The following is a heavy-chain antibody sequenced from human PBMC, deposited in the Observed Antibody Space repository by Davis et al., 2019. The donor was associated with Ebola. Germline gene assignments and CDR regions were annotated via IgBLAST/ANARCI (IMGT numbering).Heavy chain of an antibody. J-gene: IGHJ6*02. Sequence: ASVKVSCKASGYTFTSYYMHWVRQAPGQGLEWMGIINPSGGSTSYAQKFQGRVTMTRDTSTSTVYMELSSLRSEDTAVYYCARGRGRDGYNLYYYYYGMDVWGQGTTVTVSS. V-gene: IGHV1-46*01. CDR2: INPSGGST. CDR1: GYTFTSYY. D-gene: IGHD5-24*01. CDR3: ARGRGRDGYNLYYYYYGMDV.